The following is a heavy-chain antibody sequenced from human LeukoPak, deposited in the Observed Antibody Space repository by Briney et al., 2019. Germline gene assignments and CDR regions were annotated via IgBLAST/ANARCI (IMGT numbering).Heavy chain of an antibody. CDR2: INHSGSA. Sequence: SETLSLTCAVSGGSFSGYYWTWIRQPPGKGLEGIGEINHSGSANYSPSLSSRVTISLDMSENQFSLKLTSVTAADTAVYYCARGQGTVTTHWGEGTLVTVSS. CDR1: GGSFSGYY. J-gene: IGHJ4*02. D-gene: IGHD4-17*01. CDR3: ARGQGTVTTH. V-gene: IGHV4-34*01.